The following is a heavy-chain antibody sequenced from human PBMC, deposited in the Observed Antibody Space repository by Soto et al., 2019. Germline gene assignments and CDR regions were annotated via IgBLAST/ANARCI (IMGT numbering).Heavy chain of an antibody. CDR2: ISAYNGNT. Sequence: QVQLVQSGAEVKKPGASVKVSCKASGYTFTSYGISWVRQAPGQGLEWMGWISAYNGNTNYAQKLQGRVTMTTDTSSSTAYMELRSLRSDDTAVYSCAIGPYDFWSGYQRLGMDVWGQGTTVTVSS. V-gene: IGHV1-18*01. J-gene: IGHJ6*02. D-gene: IGHD3-3*01. CDR3: AIGPYDFWSGYQRLGMDV. CDR1: GYTFTSYG.